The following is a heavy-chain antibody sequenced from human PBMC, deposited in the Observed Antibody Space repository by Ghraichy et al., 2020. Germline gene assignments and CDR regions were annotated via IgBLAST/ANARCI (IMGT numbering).Heavy chain of an antibody. CDR1: GYSFTSYW. CDR2: IYPGDSDT. V-gene: IGHV5-51*01. Sequence: GGSLRLSCKGSGYSFTSYWIGWVRQMPGKGLEWMGIIYPGDSDTRYSPSFQGQVTISADKSISTAYLQWSSLKASDTAMYYCARQRGGHSYDILTGYHPDAFDIWGQGTMVTVSP. CDR3: ARQRGGHSYDILTGYHPDAFDI. J-gene: IGHJ3*02. D-gene: IGHD3-9*01.